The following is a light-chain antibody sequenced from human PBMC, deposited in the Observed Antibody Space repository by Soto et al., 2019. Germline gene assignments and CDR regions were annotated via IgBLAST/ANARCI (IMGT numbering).Light chain of an antibody. CDR1: SSDVGGYNY. CDR2: EVS. V-gene: IGLV2-14*01. Sequence: QSALTQPAPVSGSPGQSITISCTGASSDVGGYNYVSWYQQHPGKAPKLMISEVSNRPSGVSHRFSGSKSGNTASLTISGLQAEDEADYYCSSYTSSSTLVFGGGTKLTVL. CDR3: SSYTSSSTLV. J-gene: IGLJ2*01.